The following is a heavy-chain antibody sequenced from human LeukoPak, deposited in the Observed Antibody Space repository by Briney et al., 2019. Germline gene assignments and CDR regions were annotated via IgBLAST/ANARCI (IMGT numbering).Heavy chain of an antibody. CDR2: IYYSGST. V-gene: IGHV4-39*07. J-gene: IGHJ4*02. CDR1: GGSISSSSYY. D-gene: IGHD2-8*01. CDR3: ARGRSNGWFY. Sequence: SETLSLTCTVSGGSISSSSYYWGWIRQPPGKGLEWIGSIYYSGSTYYNPSLKSRVTISVDTSKNQFSLKLSSVTAADTAVYYCARGRSNGWFYWGQGTLVTVSS.